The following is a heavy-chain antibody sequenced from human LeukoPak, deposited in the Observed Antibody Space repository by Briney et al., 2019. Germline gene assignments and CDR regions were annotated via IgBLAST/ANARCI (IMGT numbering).Heavy chain of an antibody. CDR2: MNPNTGGS. V-gene: IGHV1-8*01. D-gene: IGHD3-16*01. CDR3: AREVRRGTYDY. Sequence: ASVKVSCKASGYTFPSYSINWVRQATGQGLEWVGWMNPNTGGSGPAQKFQGRVTMTYNTPISTAYMELSSLTSDDTAVYYCAREVRRGTYDYWGQGTLVTVTP. J-gene: IGHJ4*02. CDR1: GYTFPSYS.